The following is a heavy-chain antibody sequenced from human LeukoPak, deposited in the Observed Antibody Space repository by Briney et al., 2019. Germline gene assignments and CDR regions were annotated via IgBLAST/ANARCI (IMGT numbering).Heavy chain of an antibody. CDR2: IRQDGSEK. Sequence: PGGSLRLSCAASGFTFSSYWMSWVRQAPGKGLEWVANIRQDGSEKYYVDSVKGRFTISRDNAKNSLYLQVNSLRAEDMAVYYCAREAWHYDFWSGPGVWFDPWGQGTLVTVSS. CDR3: AREAWHYDFWSGPGVWFDP. V-gene: IGHV3-7*01. J-gene: IGHJ5*02. CDR1: GFTFSSYW. D-gene: IGHD3-3*01.